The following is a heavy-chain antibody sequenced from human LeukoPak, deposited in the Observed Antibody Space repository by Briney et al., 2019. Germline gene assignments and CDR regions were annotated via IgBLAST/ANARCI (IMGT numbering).Heavy chain of an antibody. CDR2: IYYSGST. D-gene: IGHD4-17*01. V-gene: IGHV4-30-4*01. CDR3: ARYGDSDYYYYGMDV. Sequence: PSETLSLTCTVSGGSINSGDYYRSWIRQPPGKGLEWIGYIYYSGSTYYNPSLKSRVTISVDTSKNQFSLKLSSVTAADTAVYYCARYGDSDYYYYGMDVWGQGTTVTVSS. CDR1: GGSINSGDYY. J-gene: IGHJ6*02.